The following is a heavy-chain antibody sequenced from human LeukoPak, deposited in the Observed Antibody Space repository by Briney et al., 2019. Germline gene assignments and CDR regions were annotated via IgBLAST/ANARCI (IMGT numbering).Heavy chain of an antibody. D-gene: IGHD3-22*01. V-gene: IGHV3-21*01. CDR2: ISSSSSYI. CDR3: ARESSYYYDAFDI. Sequence: GGSLRLSCAASGFTFSSYSMNWVRQAPGKGLEWVSSISSSSSYIYYADSVKGRFTISRDNAKSSLYLQMNSLRAEDTAVYYCARESSYYYDAFDIWGQGTMVTVSS. J-gene: IGHJ3*02. CDR1: GFTFSSYS.